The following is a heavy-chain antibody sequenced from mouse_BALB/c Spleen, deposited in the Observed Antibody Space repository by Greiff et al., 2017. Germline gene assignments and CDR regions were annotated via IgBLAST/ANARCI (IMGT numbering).Heavy chain of an antibody. CDR2: IRLKSNNYAT. V-gene: IGHV6-6*02. Sequence: EVQVEESGGGLVQPGGSMKLSCVASGSTFSNYWMNWVRQSPEQGLEWVAEIRLKSNNYATHYAESVKGRFTISRDDSKSSVYLQMNNLRAEDTGIYYCTPLAYWGQGTLVTVSA. J-gene: IGHJ3*01. CDR3: TPLAY. CDR1: GSTFSNYW.